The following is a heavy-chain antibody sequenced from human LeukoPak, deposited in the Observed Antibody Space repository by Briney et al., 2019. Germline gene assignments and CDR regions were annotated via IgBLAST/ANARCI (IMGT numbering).Heavy chain of an antibody. J-gene: IGHJ4*02. CDR3: AKAWFGERSGGGFDY. Sequence: GGSLRLSCAASGFTVSGNYMSWVRQPPGKGLEWLSVIYGGSSTYYADSVKGRFTISRDNSKNSLYLQMNSLRTEDTALYYCAKAWFGERSGGGFDYWGQGTLVTVSS. V-gene: IGHV3-53*03. CDR2: IYGGSST. D-gene: IGHD3-10*01. CDR1: GFTVSGNY.